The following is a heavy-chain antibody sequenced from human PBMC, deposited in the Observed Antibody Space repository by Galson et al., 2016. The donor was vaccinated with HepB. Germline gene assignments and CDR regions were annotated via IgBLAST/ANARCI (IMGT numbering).Heavy chain of an antibody. CDR2: ISYSNAV. Sequence: SLRLSCAASGFDFSRYEMNWVRKSPGKGLEWLSHISYSNAVSYADSVKGRFTISRDNSKNTLYLQMNSLTADDTAIYFCARDREGQYCGGGSCYERGGMDVWGKGTTVTVSS. D-gene: IGHD2-15*01. V-gene: IGHV3-48*03. CDR1: GFDFSRYE. J-gene: IGHJ6*04. CDR3: ARDREGQYCGGGSCYERGGMDV.